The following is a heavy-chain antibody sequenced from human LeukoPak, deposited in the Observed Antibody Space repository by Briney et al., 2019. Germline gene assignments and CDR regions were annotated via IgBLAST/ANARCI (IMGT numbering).Heavy chain of an antibody. Sequence: GSLRLSCAASGFSLSDYYMSWVRQAPGKGLEWVSYITSSGSTMYYADSVKGRFTVSRDNAKNSLNLQMNSLRAEDTAVYYCARAYSIAGPDDYWGQGTLVTVSS. CDR2: ITSSGSTM. J-gene: IGHJ4*02. CDR1: GFSLSDYY. V-gene: IGHV3-11*04. D-gene: IGHD6-6*01. CDR3: ARAYSIAGPDDY.